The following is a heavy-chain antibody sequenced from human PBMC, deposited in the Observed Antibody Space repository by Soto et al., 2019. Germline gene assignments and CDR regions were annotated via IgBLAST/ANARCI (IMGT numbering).Heavy chain of an antibody. D-gene: IGHD2-15*01. Sequence: GGSLRLSCAASGFTFSSYGMHWVRQAPGRGLEWVAVISYDGSNKYYADSVKGRFTISRDNSKNTLYLQMNSLRAEDTAVYYCAKELGYCSGGGCYSYYYYYGMDVWGQGTTVTVSS. V-gene: IGHV3-30*18. CDR2: ISYDGSNK. CDR1: GFTFSSYG. J-gene: IGHJ6*02. CDR3: AKELGYCSGGGCYSYYYYYGMDV.